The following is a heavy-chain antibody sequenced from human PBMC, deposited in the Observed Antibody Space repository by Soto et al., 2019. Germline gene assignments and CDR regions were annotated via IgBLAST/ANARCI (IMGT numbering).Heavy chain of an antibody. D-gene: IGHD5-12*01. V-gene: IGHV4-59*01. Sequence: SETLSLTCTVSGGSISSYYWSWIRQPPGKGLEWIGYIYYSGSTNYNPSLKSRVTISVDTSKNQFSLKLGPLTAADTAVYYWARDACGVATIPCYYYYGMDVWGQGTTVTVSS. CDR3: ARDACGVATIPCYYYYGMDV. CDR2: IYYSGST. J-gene: IGHJ6*02. CDR1: GGSISSYY.